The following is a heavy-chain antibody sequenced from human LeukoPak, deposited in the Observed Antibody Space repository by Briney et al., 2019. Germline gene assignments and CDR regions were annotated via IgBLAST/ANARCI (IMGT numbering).Heavy chain of an antibody. J-gene: IGHJ4*02. D-gene: IGHD1-26*01. Sequence: GGSLRLSCAASGFTVSSNYMSWVRQAPGKGLEWVSVIYSGGSTYYADSVKGRFTISRDNSKNTLYLQMNSLRAEDTAVYYCARDSLVGATTGGHWGQGTLVTVSS. CDR1: GFTVSSNY. V-gene: IGHV3-53*01. CDR3: ARDSLVGATTGGH. CDR2: IYSGGST.